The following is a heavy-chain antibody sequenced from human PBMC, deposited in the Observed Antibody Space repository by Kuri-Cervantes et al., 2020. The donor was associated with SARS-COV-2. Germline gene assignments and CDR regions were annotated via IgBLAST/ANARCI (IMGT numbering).Heavy chain of an antibody. J-gene: IGHJ6*03. CDR2: IDWDDDT. V-gene: IGHV2-70*11. D-gene: IGHD6-13*01. CDR1: GGSISSYYW. Sequence: TLSLTCIVSGGSISSYYWSWIRQPPGKALEWLARIDWDDDTYYSPSLKTRLTISKDTSKSHVVLTMTNMDSVDTATYYCARMAPGTYNFYYMDVWGKGTTVTVSS. CDR3: ARMAPGTYNFYYMDV.